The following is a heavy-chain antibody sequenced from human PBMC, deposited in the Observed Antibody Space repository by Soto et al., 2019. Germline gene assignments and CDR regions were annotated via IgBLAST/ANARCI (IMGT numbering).Heavy chain of an antibody. J-gene: IGHJ6*02. Sequence: PGGSLRLSCAASGFTFSSCWMHWVRQAPGKGLVWVSRINSDGSSTSYADSVKGRFTISRDNAKNTLYLQMNSLRAEDTAVYYCARGHCSSTSCYTSYYYYGMDVWGQGTTVTVSS. D-gene: IGHD2-2*02. CDR3: ARGHCSSTSCYTSYYYYGMDV. V-gene: IGHV3-74*01. CDR2: INSDGSST. CDR1: GFTFSSCW.